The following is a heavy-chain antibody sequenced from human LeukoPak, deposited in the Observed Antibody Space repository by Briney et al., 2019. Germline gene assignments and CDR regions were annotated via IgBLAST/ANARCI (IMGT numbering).Heavy chain of an antibody. CDR2: MNPNSGST. CDR1: GYTFTSYD. V-gene: IGHV1-8*03. D-gene: IGHD3-16*01. J-gene: IGHJ5*02. CDR3: ARGSASLRGFDP. Sequence: ASVKVSCKASGYTFTSYDINWVRQATGQGLEWMGWMNPNSGSTGYAQKFQGRVTITRNTSISTAYMELSSLRSEDTAVYYCARGSASLRGFDPWGQGTLVTVSS.